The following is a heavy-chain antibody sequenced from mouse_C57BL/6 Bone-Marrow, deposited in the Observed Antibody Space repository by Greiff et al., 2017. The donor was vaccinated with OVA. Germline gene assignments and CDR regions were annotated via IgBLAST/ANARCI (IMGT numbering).Heavy chain of an antibody. CDR2: ISNGGGST. V-gene: IGHV5-12*01. J-gene: IGHJ4*01. CDR1: GFTFSDFY. CDR3: ARLDAMDY. Sequence: EVKLMESGGGLVQPGGSLKLSCAASGFTFSDFYMYWIRQTPEKRLEWVAYISNGGGSTYYPDTVKGRVTISSDNAKNTLYLQMSRLKSEDTAMYYCARLDAMDYWGQGTSVTVSS.